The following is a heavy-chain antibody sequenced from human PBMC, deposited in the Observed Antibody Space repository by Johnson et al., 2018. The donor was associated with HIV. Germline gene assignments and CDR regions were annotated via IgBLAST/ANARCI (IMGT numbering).Heavy chain of an antibody. D-gene: IGHD3-10*01. CDR2: ISYDGSNK. Sequence: QMHLVESGGGVVQPGRYLRLSCAASGFTFSSYAMHWVRQAPGKGLEWVAVISYDGSNKYYADSVKGRFTISRDNSKNTLYLRMNSLRAEDTAVYYCAKPYGSGSYDAFDIWGQGTMVTVSS. CDR1: GFTFSSYA. J-gene: IGHJ3*02. CDR3: AKPYGSGSYDAFDI. V-gene: IGHV3-30*04.